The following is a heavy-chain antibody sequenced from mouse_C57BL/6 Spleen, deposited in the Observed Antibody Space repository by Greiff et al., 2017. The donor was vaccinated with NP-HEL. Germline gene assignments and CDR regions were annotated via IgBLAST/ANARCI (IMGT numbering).Heavy chain of an antibody. Sequence: VQLQQPGAELVRPGSSVKLSCKASGYTFTSYWMHWVKQRPIQGLEWIGNIDPSDSETHYNQKFKDKATLTVDKSSSTAYMQLSSLTSEDSAVYYCAREAGSSSQAWFAYWGQGTLVTVSA. J-gene: IGHJ3*01. V-gene: IGHV1-52*01. D-gene: IGHD1-1*01. CDR3: AREAGSSSQAWFAY. CDR1: GYTFTSYW. CDR2: IDPSDSET.